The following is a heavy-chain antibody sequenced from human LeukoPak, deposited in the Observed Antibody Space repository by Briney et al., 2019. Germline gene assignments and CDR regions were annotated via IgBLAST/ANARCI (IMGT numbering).Heavy chain of an antibody. D-gene: IGHD6-13*01. CDR2: ISGSGGST. J-gene: IGHJ4*02. V-gene: IGHV3-23*01. CDR3: AKDFSVLIAAAGTVDY. Sequence: GGSLRPSCAASGFTFSSYAMSWVRQAPGKGLEWVSAISGSGGSTYYADSVKGRFTISRDNSKNTLYLQMNSLRAEDTAVYYCAKDFSVLIAAAGTVDYWGQGTLVTVSS. CDR1: GFTFSSYA.